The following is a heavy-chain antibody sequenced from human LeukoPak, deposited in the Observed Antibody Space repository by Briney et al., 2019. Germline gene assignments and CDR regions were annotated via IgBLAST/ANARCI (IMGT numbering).Heavy chain of an antibody. V-gene: IGHV1-2*02. J-gene: IGHJ5*02. CDR3: VGVVAATYWFDP. Sequence: ASVKVSCEASGYTFTGYYMHWVRQAPGQGLEWMGWINPNSGGTNYAQKFQGRVTMTRDTSISTAYMELSRLRSDDTAVYYCVGVVAATYWFDPWGQGTLVTVSS. CDR2: INPNSGGT. CDR1: GYTFTGYY. D-gene: IGHD2-15*01.